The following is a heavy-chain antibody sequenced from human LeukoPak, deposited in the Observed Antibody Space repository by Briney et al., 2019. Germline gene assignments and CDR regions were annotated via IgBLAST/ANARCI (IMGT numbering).Heavy chain of an antibody. Sequence: SETLSLTCTVSGGSISSYCWSWIRQPPGKGLEWIGYIYYSGSTNYNPSLKSRVTISVDTSKNQFSLKLSSVTAADTAVYYCARIAAAGTEWFDPWGQGTLVTVSS. D-gene: IGHD6-13*01. J-gene: IGHJ5*02. CDR1: GGSISSYC. V-gene: IGHV4-59*01. CDR3: ARIAAAGTEWFDP. CDR2: IYYSGST.